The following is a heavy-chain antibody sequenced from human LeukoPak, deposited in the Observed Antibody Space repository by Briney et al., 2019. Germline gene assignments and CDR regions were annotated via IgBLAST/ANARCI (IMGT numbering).Heavy chain of an antibody. V-gene: IGHV3-53*01. CDR1: GFTVSSNY. J-gene: IGHJ6*04. Sequence: GGSLRLSGAASGFTVSSNYMSWVRKAPGKGLEWVSVIYSGGSTYYADSVKGRFTISRDNSKNTLYLQMNSLRAEDTAVYYCAELGITMIGGVWGEGTTVTISS. CDR3: AELGITMIGGV. D-gene: IGHD3-10*02. CDR2: IYSGGST.